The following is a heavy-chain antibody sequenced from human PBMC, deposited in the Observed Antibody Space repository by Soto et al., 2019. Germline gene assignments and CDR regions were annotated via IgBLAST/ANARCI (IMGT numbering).Heavy chain of an antibody. D-gene: IGHD5-12*01. V-gene: IGHV1-69*04. CDR3: ARDHSGYVFDY. CDR2: IIPILGIA. J-gene: IGHJ4*02. Sequence: SVKVSCKASGGTFSSYTISWVRQAPGQGLEWMGRIIPILGIANYAQKFQGRVTITADKSTSTAYMELSSLRSEDTAVYYCARDHSGYVFDYWGQGTLVTVSS. CDR1: GGTFSSYT.